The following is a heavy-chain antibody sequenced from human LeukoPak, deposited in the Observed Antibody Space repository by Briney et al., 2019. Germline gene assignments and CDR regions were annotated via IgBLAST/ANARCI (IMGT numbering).Heavy chain of an antibody. V-gene: IGHV3-11*04. CDR3: ARVLVRYATDY. D-gene: IGHD2-8*02. Sequence: PGGTLRLSCTASGFTFSDYYMSWIRQAPGKGLEWVSYISKSDSSKNYADSVRGGVTISREDTKKSLYLQMNSERAEETAVYYSARVLVRYATDYWGQGTLVTVSS. CDR2: ISKSDSSK. CDR1: GFTFSDYY. J-gene: IGHJ4*02.